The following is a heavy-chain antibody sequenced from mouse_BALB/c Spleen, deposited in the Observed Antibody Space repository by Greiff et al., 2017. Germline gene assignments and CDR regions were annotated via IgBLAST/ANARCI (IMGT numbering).Heavy chain of an antibody. J-gene: IGHJ2*01. CDR3: ARGGGGYDGGYFDY. Sequence: QVQLQQSGPGLVAPSQSLSITCTVSGFSLTSYGVHWVRQSPGKGLEWLGVIWSGGSTDYNAAFISRLSISKDNSKSQVFFKMNSLQADDTAIYYCARGGGGYDGGYFDYWGQGTTLTVSS. D-gene: IGHD2-2*01. V-gene: IGHV2-4-1*01. CDR1: GFSLTSYG. CDR2: IWSGGST.